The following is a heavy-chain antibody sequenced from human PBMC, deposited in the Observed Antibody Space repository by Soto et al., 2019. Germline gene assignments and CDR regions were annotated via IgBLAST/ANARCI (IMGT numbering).Heavy chain of an antibody. Sequence: EVQLVESGGGLVKPGGSLRLSCAASGFTFSSYSMNWVRQAPGKGLEWVSSISSSSSYIYYADSVKGRFTIARGNANASLYLQMNSLRAEDTAVYYCAGSAGGSSSWYYYYGMDVWGQGTTVTVSS. CDR3: AGSAGGSSSWYYYYGMDV. V-gene: IGHV3-21*01. CDR1: GFTFSSYS. J-gene: IGHJ6*02. CDR2: ISSSSSYI. D-gene: IGHD6-13*01.